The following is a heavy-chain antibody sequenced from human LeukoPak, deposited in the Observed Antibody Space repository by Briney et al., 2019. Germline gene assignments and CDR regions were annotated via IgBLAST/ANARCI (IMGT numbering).Heavy chain of an antibody. CDR3: VAIAVAGQFY. Sequence: PGGSLRLSCAASGFAFSGYGMHWVRQAPGKGLEWVTYIAYDGRDKFYADSVRGRFTISRDNSKNTLYVQMNSLRVEDTAMYYCVAIAVAGQFYWGQGTLVTVSS. CDR1: GFAFSGYG. D-gene: IGHD6-19*01. CDR2: IAYDGRDK. V-gene: IGHV3-30*02. J-gene: IGHJ4*02.